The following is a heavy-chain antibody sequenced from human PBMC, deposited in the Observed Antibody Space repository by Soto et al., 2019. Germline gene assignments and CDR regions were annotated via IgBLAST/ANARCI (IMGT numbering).Heavy chain of an antibody. CDR2: ISYDGSNK. V-gene: IGHV3-30*18. CDR1: GFTFSSYG. Sequence: GGSLRLSCAASGFTFSSYGMHWVRQAPGKGLEWVAVISYDGSNKYYADSVKGRFTISRDNSKNTLYLQMNSLRAEDTAVYYCAKAQNTGYYYDSSGYYYWGQGTLVTVSS. D-gene: IGHD3-22*01. J-gene: IGHJ4*02. CDR3: AKAQNTGYYYDSSGYYY.